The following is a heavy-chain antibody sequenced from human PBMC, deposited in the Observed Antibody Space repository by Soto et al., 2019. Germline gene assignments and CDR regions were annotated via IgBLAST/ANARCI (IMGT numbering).Heavy chain of an antibody. J-gene: IGHJ4*02. V-gene: IGHV3-66*01. CDR2: IYSRGRT. D-gene: IGHD2-21*02. CDR1: GFAVSSDY. Sequence: EVQLVESGGGLVQPGGSRRLSCAVSGFAVSSDYLSWVRQPPGKGLEWVSAIYSRGRTYYIDSVKGRFTISRDTSRNTLYLQMDSVRAEDTAVYYCARGVIGGTGDRFDYWGQGTLVTVSS. CDR3: ARGVIGGTGDRFDY.